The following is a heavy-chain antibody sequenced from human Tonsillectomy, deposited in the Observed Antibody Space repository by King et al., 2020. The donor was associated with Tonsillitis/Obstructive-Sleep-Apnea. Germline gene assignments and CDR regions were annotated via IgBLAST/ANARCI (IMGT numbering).Heavy chain of an antibody. CDR3: ARDAGLLSRWFDP. D-gene: IGHD2-2*01. CDR1: GYTFTGYY. V-gene: IGHV1-2*02. Sequence: VQLVQSGAEVKKPGASVKVTCKASGYTFTGYYMHWVRQAPGQGLEWMGWINPNSGGTNYAQKFQGRVTMTRDTSISTAYMELSRLRSDDTAVYYCARDAGLLSRWFDPWGQGTLVTVSS. J-gene: IGHJ5*02. CDR2: INPNSGGT.